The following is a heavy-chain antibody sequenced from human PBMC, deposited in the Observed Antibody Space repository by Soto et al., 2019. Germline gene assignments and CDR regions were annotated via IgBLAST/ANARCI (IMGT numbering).Heavy chain of an antibody. Sequence: SETLSLTCTVSGGSISSYYWSWIRQPPGKGLEWIGYIYYSGSTNYNPSLKSRVTISVDTSKNQFSLKLSSVTAADTAVYYCARDSWGGYCSSTSCLYYYYGMDVWGQGTTVTVSS. CDR1: GGSISSYY. CDR3: ARDSWGGYCSSTSCLYYYYGMDV. J-gene: IGHJ6*02. CDR2: IYYSGST. V-gene: IGHV4-59*01. D-gene: IGHD2-2*01.